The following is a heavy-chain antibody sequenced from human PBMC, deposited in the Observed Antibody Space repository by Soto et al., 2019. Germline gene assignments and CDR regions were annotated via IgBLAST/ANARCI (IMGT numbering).Heavy chain of an antibody. V-gene: IGHV4-31*03. CDR3: ARASYRGYSYGYVRY. Sequence: TLSLTCTVSGGSISSVGYLSSWIRQHPGKGLEWIGYIYSSGSTYYNPSLKSRVTISVDTSKNQFSLKLSPVTAADTAVYYCARASYRGYSYGYVRYWGQGTLVTVSS. CDR1: GGSISSVGYL. D-gene: IGHD5-18*01. CDR2: IYSSGST. J-gene: IGHJ4*02.